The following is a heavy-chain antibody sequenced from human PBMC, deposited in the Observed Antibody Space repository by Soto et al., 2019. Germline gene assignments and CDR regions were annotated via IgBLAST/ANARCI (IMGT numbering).Heavy chain of an antibody. CDR1: GFTFSNAW. D-gene: IGHD6-13*01. J-gene: IGHJ6*02. CDR2: IKSKTDGGTT. V-gene: IGHV3-15*07. Sequence: PGGSLRLSCAASGFTFSNAWMNWVRQAPGKGLEWVGRIKSKTDGGTTDYAAPVKGRFTISRDDSKNTLYLQMNRLKTEDTVVYYCTIDYEQLVPDYDYYYYGMDVGGQGTTVTVSS. CDR3: TIDYEQLVPDYDYYYYGMDV.